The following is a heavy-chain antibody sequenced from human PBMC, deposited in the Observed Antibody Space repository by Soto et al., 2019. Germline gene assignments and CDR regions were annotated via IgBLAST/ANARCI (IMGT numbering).Heavy chain of an antibody. CDR3: ARGTRDYYDSSGYYYRFDY. V-gene: IGHV1-8*01. D-gene: IGHD3-22*01. Sequence: ASVKVSCKASGYTFTSYDINWVRQATGQGLEWMGWMNPNSGNTGYAQKFQGRVTMTRNTSISTAYMELSSLRSEDTAVYYCARGTRDYYDSSGYYYRFDYWGQGTLVTVS. J-gene: IGHJ4*02. CDR1: GYTFTSYD. CDR2: MNPNSGNT.